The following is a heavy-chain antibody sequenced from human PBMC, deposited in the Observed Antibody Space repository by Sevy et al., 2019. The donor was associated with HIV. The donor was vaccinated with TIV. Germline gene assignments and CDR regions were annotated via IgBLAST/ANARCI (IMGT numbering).Heavy chain of an antibody. D-gene: IGHD2-8*01. J-gene: IGHJ4*02. CDR2: INPNSGGT. V-gene: IGHV1-2*02. CDR3: TNTGNGFDY. CDR1: GYTFTGYY. Sequence: ASVKVSCKASGYTFTGYYMHWVRRAPGQGLEWVGWINPNSGGTNYAQKFQGRVTMTRDTSINTAYMELSSLRPDDTAIYYGTNTGNGFDYWGQGTLVTVSS.